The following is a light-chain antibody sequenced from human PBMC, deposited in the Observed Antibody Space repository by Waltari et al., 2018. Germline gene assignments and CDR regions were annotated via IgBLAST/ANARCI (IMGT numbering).Light chain of an antibody. Sequence: QSALTQPRSVSGSPGQSVTISCTGTSSDGGGYNYLSWYQQHPGKAPKLIIYDVTKRPSGVPDRFSGSKSGNTASLTISGLQAEDEADYYCCSYGGSYSFVVFGGGTKLTVL. CDR3: CSYGGSYSFVV. CDR2: DVT. J-gene: IGLJ2*01. V-gene: IGLV2-11*01. CDR1: SSDGGGYNY.